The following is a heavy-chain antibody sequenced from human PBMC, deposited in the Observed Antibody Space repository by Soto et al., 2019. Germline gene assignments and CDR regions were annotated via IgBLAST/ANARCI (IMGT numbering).Heavy chain of an antibody. CDR1: GGSISSGNYY. D-gene: IGHD2-15*01. CDR2: ISYGGSA. Sequence: QVQLQESGPGLVKPSQTLSLTCTVSGGSISSGNYYWSWIRQPPGKGLEWIGFISYGGSAHYNPSRKSRVNMSVDTSKKQFSLNLSFVTAADTAVYYCATMGTPATGLYYFDFWGQGTLFTVSS. J-gene: IGHJ4*02. V-gene: IGHV4-30-4*01. CDR3: ATMGTPATGLYYFDF.